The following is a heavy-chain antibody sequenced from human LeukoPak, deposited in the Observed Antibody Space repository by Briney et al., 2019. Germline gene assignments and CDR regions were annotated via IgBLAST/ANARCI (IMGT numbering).Heavy chain of an antibody. CDR1: GGSISSSTYY. Sequence: PSETLSLTCTVSGGSISSSTYYWGWIRQPPGKGLEWIGSIYYSGSTYYNPSLKSRVTISVDTSKNQFSLKLSPVTAADTAVYYCARVFGYRSSFYDYWGQGTLVTVSS. D-gene: IGHD5-24*01. J-gene: IGHJ4*02. CDR2: IYYSGST. V-gene: IGHV4-39*07. CDR3: ARVFGYRSSFYDY.